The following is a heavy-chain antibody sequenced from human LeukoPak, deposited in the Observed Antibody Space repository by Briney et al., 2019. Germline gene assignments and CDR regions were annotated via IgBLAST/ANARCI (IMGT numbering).Heavy chain of an antibody. D-gene: IGHD7-27*01. CDR2: ISSSSSYI. J-gene: IGHJ6*02. Sequence: QSGGSLRLSCAASGFTFSSYSMNWVRQAPGKGLEWVSSISSSSSYIYYADSVKGRFTISRDNAKNSLYLQMNSLRAEDTAVYYCAREMPTGGRYPFGMDVWGQGTTVTVSS. V-gene: IGHV3-21*01. CDR1: GFTFSSYS. CDR3: AREMPTGGRYPFGMDV.